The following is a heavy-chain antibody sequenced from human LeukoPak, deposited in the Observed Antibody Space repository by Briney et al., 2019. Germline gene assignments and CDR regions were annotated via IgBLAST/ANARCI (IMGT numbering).Heavy chain of an antibody. J-gene: IGHJ4*02. CDR1: GFTFSSYG. Sequence: PGGSLRLSCAASGFTFSSYGMHWVRQAPGKGLEWVAVIWYDGSNKYYADSVKGRFTISRDNSKNTLYLQMNSLRAEDTAVYYCAREPDTYYYDSSGYPPDYWGQGTLVTVSS. V-gene: IGHV3-33*01. CDR3: AREPDTYYYDSSGYPPDY. D-gene: IGHD3-22*01. CDR2: IWYDGSNK.